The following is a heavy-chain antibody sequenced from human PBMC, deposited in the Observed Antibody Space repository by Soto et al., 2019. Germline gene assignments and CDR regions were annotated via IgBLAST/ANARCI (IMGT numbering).Heavy chain of an antibody. CDR1: GHSISSGFY. CDR3: ARYGYSYSARFFGK. V-gene: IGHV4-38-2*01. J-gene: IGHJ4*02. D-gene: IGHD6-13*01. Sequence: PSETLSLTCAVSGHSISSGFYYWGWIRQPPGKGLEWIGSIYHSGSTYYNPSLKSRVSMSVDTSKNQLSLKLSSVTAADTAVYYCARYGYSYSARFFGKWGQGTRFTVSS. CDR2: IYHSGST.